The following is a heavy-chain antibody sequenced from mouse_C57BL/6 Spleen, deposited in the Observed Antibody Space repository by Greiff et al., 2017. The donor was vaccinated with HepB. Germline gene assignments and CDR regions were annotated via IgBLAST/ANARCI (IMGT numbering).Heavy chain of an antibody. CDR2: IYPRSGNT. V-gene: IGHV1-81*01. J-gene: IGHJ2*01. D-gene: IGHD3-3*01. CDR3: ARSRGAGERDY. Sequence: VKLMESGAELARPGASVKLSCKASGYTFTSYGISWVKQRTGQGLEWIGEIYPRSGNTYYNEKFKGKATLTADKSSSTAYMELRSLTSEDSAVYFCARSRGAGERDYWGQGTTLTVSS. CDR1: GYTFTSYG.